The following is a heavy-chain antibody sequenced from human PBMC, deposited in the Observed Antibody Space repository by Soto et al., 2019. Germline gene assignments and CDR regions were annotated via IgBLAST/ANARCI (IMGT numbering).Heavy chain of an antibody. V-gene: IGHV3-23*01. CDR1: GFTFSNYA. J-gene: IGHJ4*02. CDR3: AKEYTSTSMGSFDY. D-gene: IGHD1-26*01. CDR2: ITGSSGRT. Sequence: GGSLRLSCAASGFTFSNYAMNWVRQAPGKGLEWVSGITGSSGRTFYADSVKGRFTISRDNSKNTVYLQMNSVRADDTAVYYCAKEYTSTSMGSFDYWGQGALVTVSS.